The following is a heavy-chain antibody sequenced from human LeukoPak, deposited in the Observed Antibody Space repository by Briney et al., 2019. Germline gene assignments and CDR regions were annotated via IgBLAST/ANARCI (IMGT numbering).Heavy chain of an antibody. Sequence: ASVKVSCKASGYTFTSYGISWVRQAPGQGLEWMGLISAYNGNTNYAQKLQGRVTMTTDTSTSTAYMELRSLRSDDTAVYYCARSMYHLTYYYGSGSYYHFDYWGQGTLVTVSS. J-gene: IGHJ4*02. D-gene: IGHD3-10*01. CDR1: GYTFTSYG. V-gene: IGHV1-18*04. CDR3: ARSMYHLTYYYGSGSYYHFDY. CDR2: ISAYNGNT.